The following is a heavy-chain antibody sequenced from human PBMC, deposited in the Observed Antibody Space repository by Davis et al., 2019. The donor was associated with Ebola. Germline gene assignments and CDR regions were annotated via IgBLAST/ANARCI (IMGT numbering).Heavy chain of an antibody. Sequence: GESLNISCKDSGNSFSSHWIGWVRQMPGKGLEWMGRIDPSDSYTNYSPSFQGHVTISVDKSIRTAYLQWTSLKASDTAMYYCASSDCTNGVCYTHYYGMDVWGQGTTVTVSS. V-gene: IGHV5-10-1*01. D-gene: IGHD2-8*01. CDR2: IDPSDSYT. CDR3: ASSDCTNGVCYTHYYGMDV. CDR1: GNSFSSHW. J-gene: IGHJ6*02.